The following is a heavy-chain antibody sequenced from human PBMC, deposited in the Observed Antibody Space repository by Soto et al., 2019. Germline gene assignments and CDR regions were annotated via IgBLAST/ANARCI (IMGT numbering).Heavy chain of an antibody. CDR1: GFTFSSYA. CDR3: AKHKRAGYSSSLQYYFDY. D-gene: IGHD6-13*01. V-gene: IGHV3-23*01. J-gene: IGHJ4*02. Sequence: GGSLRLSCAASGFTFSSYAMSWVRQAPGKGLEWVSAISGSGGSTYYADSVKGRFTISRDNSKNTLYLQMNSLRAEDTAVYYCAKHKRAGYSSSLQYYFDYWGQGTLVTVSS. CDR2: ISGSGGST.